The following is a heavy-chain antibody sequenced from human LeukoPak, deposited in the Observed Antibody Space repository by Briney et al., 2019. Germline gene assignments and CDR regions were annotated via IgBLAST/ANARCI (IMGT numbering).Heavy chain of an antibody. V-gene: IGHV3-7*03. CDR2: IKLDGSEK. Sequence: GGSLRLSCVASGFTFGKYWMSWVRQAPGKGLEWVANIKLDGSEKNYVDSVKGRFTISRDNTKNSLYLQMNSLRVKDTAVFYCARDQYDTWSRRGNFDSWGQGTLVIVSS. CDR3: ARDQYDTWSRRGNFDS. J-gene: IGHJ4*02. CDR1: GFTFGKYW. D-gene: IGHD3-3*01.